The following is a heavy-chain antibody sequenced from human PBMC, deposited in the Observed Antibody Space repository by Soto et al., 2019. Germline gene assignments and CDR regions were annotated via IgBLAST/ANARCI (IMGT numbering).Heavy chain of an antibody. J-gene: IGHJ4*02. Sequence: QVQLEQSGSEVKKSGSSVKVSCKASGYSFSSHAITRVRQAPGQGLEWMGGIIPVFGTPSYAQKFQGRVTISADKSTNTSYLELRSLRSEDTAVYYCARGGALSTSWYWGDGLDSWGQGTQVTVSS. D-gene: IGHD6-13*01. CDR1: GYSFSSHA. CDR2: IIPVFGTP. V-gene: IGHV1-69*06. CDR3: ARGGALSTSWYWGDGLDS.